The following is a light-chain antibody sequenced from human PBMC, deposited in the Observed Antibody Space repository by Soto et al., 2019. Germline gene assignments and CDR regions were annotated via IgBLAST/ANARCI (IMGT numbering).Light chain of an antibody. Sequence: DIVLTQSPCTLSLSPGERATLSCRASQSVSSNHLAWYQQKPGQAPRLLIYGGSSRATGIPVRFSGSGSETDFTLTITRLEPEDFAMYYCQQYSSSRTFGQGTKVDIK. CDR1: QSVSSNH. V-gene: IGKV3-20*01. CDR2: GGS. CDR3: QQYSSSRT. J-gene: IGKJ1*01.